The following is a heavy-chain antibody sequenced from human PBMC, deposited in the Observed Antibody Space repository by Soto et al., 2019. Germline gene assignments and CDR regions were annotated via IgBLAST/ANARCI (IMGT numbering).Heavy chain of an antibody. CDR2: ISGSGGST. V-gene: IGHV3-23*01. CDR3: AWDYYGSASSNY. D-gene: IGHD3-10*01. CDR1: GFTFSSYA. Sequence: EVQLLESGGGLVQPGGSLRLYCAASGFTFSSYAMSWVRQDPGKGLEWVSAISGSGGSTYYADSVKGRFTISRDNSKNTLYLQMHSLRAEDTAVYSCAWDYYGSASSNYWGQGTLVTVSS. J-gene: IGHJ4*02.